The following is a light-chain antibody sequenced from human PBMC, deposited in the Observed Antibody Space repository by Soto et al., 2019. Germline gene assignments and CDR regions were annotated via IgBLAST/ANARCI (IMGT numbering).Light chain of an antibody. V-gene: IGLV1-44*01. CDR3: ATWDASLNGFYV. J-gene: IGLJ1*01. CDR1: SANIGSND. CDR2: TND. Sequence: QSVLTQPPSASGTPGQRVTISCSGSSANIGSNDVYCYQHLPETPPKLLIHTNDQQPSGLPDRFSGSKSGTSASLAISGLQSEHEADYYCATWDASLNGFYVFGTGTKVTVL.